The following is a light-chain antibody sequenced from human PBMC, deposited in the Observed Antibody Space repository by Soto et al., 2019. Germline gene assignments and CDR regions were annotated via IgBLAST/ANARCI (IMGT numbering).Light chain of an antibody. CDR2: EVR. Sequence: QSALTQPASVSGSPGQSITISCTGTSSDVGGYNYVSWYQQHPGKAPKLMIYEVRNRPSGVSNRFSGYKSGNTASLTISGLQAEDEADYYCSSYTSSSTLEVVFGGGTKLTVL. J-gene: IGLJ2*01. CDR3: SSYTSSSTLEVV. CDR1: SSDVGGYNY. V-gene: IGLV2-14*01.